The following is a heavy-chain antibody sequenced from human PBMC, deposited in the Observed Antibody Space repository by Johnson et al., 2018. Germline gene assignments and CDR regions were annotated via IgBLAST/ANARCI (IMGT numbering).Heavy chain of an antibody. V-gene: IGHV3-9*01. CDR1: GFTFDDYA. CDR3: AKEMGSSGWYTYYYYYYMDV. J-gene: IGHJ6*03. CDR2: MSWNSGSI. D-gene: IGHD6-19*01. Sequence: VQLVESGGGVVQXGRSLRLSCAASGFTFDDYAMPWVRQAPGKGLEWVSGMSWNSGSIGDAVSVEGRLTITRDNAKNSLYLQMNSLRAEDTALYYCAKEMGSSGWYTYYYYYYMDVWGKGTTVTVSS.